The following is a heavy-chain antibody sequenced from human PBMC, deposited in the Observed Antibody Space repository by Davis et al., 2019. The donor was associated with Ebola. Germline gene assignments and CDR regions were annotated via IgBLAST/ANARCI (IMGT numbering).Heavy chain of an antibody. Sequence: SVKVSCKASGGTFSSYAISWVRQAPGQGLEWMGGIIPIFGTPNYAQKFQGRVTITADTSTSTAYMELRSLRSDDTAVYYCARTFRYSGSYWAFDIWGQGKMVTVSS. CDR2: IIPIFGTP. J-gene: IGHJ3*02. CDR3: ARTFRYSGSYWAFDI. CDR1: GGTFSSYA. V-gene: IGHV1-69*06. D-gene: IGHD1-26*01.